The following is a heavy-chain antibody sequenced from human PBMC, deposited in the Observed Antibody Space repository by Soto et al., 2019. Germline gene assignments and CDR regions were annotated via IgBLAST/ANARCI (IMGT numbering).Heavy chain of an antibody. CDR3: AKDLDVVMVLSATRGLDV. Sequence: VQLVESGGGMIQPGKSLRLSCVGSGFTFSNFGMHWVRQAPGKGLEWVAGISYDGRSESYVDSVRGRFTLSRDNSKNTLSLQMISLRPEDTGVYYCAKDLDVVMVLSATRGLDVWGQGTTVTDSS. V-gene: IGHV3-30*18. CDR1: GFTFSNFG. CDR2: ISYDGRSE. D-gene: IGHD2-15*01. J-gene: IGHJ6*02.